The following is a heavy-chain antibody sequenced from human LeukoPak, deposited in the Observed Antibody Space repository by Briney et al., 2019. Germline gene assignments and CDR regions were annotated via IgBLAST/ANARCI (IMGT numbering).Heavy chain of an antibody. D-gene: IGHD2-15*01. J-gene: IGHJ4*02. CDR2: INTNTGNP. Sequence: MGWINTNTGNPTYAQGFTGRFVFSLDTSVSTAYLQISSLKAEDTAVYYCARVGPGGSFDYWGQGTLVTVSS. CDR3: ARVGPGGSFDY. V-gene: IGHV7-4-1*02.